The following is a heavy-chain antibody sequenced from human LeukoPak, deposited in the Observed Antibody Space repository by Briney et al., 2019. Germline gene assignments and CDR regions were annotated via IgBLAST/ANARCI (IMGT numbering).Heavy chain of an antibody. CDR2: IWYDGSHR. CDR1: GFTFSSHG. D-gene: IGHD5-24*01. J-gene: IGHJ4*02. Sequence: GRSLRLSCVASGFTFSSHGMHWVRQAPSKGLEWVAVIWYDGSHRYYPDSVKGRFTISRDNSKNTLFLQMDSLRVDDTAVYYCVRDNAAADGALDYWGQGSLVTVSS. V-gene: IGHV3-33*01. CDR3: VRDNAAADGALDY.